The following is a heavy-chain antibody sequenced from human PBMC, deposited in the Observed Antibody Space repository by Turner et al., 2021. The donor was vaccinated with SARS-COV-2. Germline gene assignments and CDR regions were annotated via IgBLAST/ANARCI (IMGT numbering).Heavy chain of an antibody. D-gene: IGHD6-19*01. CDR3: ATDQCDGMDV. J-gene: IGHJ6*02. V-gene: IGHV1-2*02. Sequence: QVQLVQSVAAVKKPGASVTVSCKASGYTFTGYYRHWVRQAPGQGREWMGWNNPNSGDTKYAQKLQGRVTMTRDTSISTAYMELSRQRSDDTAVYYCATDQCDGMDVWGQGTTVTVSS. CDR2: NNPNSGDT. CDR1: GYTFTGYY.